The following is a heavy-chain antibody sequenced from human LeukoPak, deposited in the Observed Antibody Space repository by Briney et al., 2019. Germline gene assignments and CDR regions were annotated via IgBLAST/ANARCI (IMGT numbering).Heavy chain of an antibody. CDR2: ISGSDGST. CDR3: AKDQSDSSSRYNYFDY. CDR1: GFTFSSYA. V-gene: IGHV3-23*01. J-gene: IGHJ4*02. Sequence: GGSLRLSCAASGFTFSSYAMGWVRQAPGKGLYWVSAISGSDGSTYYADSVKGRFTISRDNSKNTLYLQMNSLRAEDTAVYYCAKDQSDSSSRYNYFDYWGQGTLVTVSS. D-gene: IGHD6-13*01.